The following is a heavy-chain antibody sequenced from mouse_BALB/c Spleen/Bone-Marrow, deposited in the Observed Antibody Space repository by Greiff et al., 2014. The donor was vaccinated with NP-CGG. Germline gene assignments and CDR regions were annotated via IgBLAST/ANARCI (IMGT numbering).Heavy chain of an antibody. CDR2: IDPANGNT. D-gene: IGHD1-1*01. Sequence: LVESGAELVKPGASVKLSCTASGFNIKDTYMHWVKQRPEQGLEWIGRIDPANGNTKYDPKLQGKATITADTSSNTAYLQLSSLTSEDTAVYYCAYGSSYDYFDYWGQGTTLTVSS. J-gene: IGHJ2*01. CDR1: GFNIKDTY. CDR3: AYGSSYDYFDY. V-gene: IGHV14-3*02.